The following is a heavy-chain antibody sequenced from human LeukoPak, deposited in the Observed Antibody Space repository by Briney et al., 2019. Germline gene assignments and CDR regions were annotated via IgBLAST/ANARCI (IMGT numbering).Heavy chain of an antibody. CDR1: SGSFSGYY. D-gene: IGHD6-13*01. Sequence: PSETLSLTCAVYSGSFSGYYWSWIRQPPGKGLEWIGEINHSGSTNYNPSLKSRVTISVDTSKNQFSLKLSSVTAADTAVYYCARRQPRYSSSWYANHYYYMDVWGKGTTVTISS. CDR3: ARRQPRYSSSWYANHYYYMDV. V-gene: IGHV4-34*01. CDR2: INHSGST. J-gene: IGHJ6*03.